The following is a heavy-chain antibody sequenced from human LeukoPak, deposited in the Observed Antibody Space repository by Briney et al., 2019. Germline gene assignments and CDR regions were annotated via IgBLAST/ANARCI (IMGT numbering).Heavy chain of an antibody. D-gene: IGHD2-2*01. Sequence: ASAKVSCKASGYTFTSYDINWVRQATGQGLEWMGWMNPNSGNTGYAQKFQGRVTITRNTSISTAYMELSSLRSEDAAVYYCARGTSSWTLYYYYYMDVWGKGTTVTVSS. CDR1: GYTFTSYD. CDR3: ARGTSSWTLYYYYYMDV. V-gene: IGHV1-8*03. CDR2: MNPNSGNT. J-gene: IGHJ6*03.